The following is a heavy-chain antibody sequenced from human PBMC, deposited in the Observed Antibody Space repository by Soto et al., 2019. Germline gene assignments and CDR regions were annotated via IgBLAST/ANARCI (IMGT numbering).Heavy chain of an antibody. CDR3: ARGGNRVLGYCSSTSCRPKYFDY. CDR1: GGSFSGYY. V-gene: IGHV4-34*01. Sequence: PSETLSLTCAVYGGSFSGYYWSWIRQPPGKGLEWIGEINHSGSTNYNPSLKSRVTISVDTSKNQFSLKLSSVTAADTAVYYCARGGNRVLGYCSSTSCRPKYFDYWGQGTLVTVSS. CDR2: INHSGST. D-gene: IGHD2-2*01. J-gene: IGHJ4*02.